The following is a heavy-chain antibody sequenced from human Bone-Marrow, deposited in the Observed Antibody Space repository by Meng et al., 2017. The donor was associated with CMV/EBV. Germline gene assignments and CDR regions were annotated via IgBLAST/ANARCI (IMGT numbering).Heavy chain of an antibody. V-gene: IGHV1-69*02. D-gene: IGHD6-6*01. CDR1: GGTFSSYT. CDR3: ARGYSSSPGWFDP. J-gene: IGHJ5*02. Sequence: SVKVSCKASGGTFSSYTISWVRQAPGQGLEWMGRIIPILGIANYAKKFQGRVTITADKSTSTAYMELSSLRSEDTAVYYCARGYSSSPGWFDPWGQGTLVTGSS. CDR2: IIPILGIA.